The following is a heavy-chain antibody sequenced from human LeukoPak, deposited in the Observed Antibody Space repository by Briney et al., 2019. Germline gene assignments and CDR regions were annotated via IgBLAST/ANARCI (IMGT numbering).Heavy chain of an antibody. Sequence: PGGSLRLSCAASGFIFSSYNMNWVRQAPGRGLEWVSFITGSSSNIYYTDSVKGRFTVSRDNAKNSLYLQMNSLRAEDTAVYYCARTGIAAAVHNWFDPWGQGTLVTVSS. D-gene: IGHD6-13*01. CDR3: ARTGIAAAVHNWFDP. CDR2: ITGSSSNI. J-gene: IGHJ5*02. V-gene: IGHV3-21*01. CDR1: GFIFSSYN.